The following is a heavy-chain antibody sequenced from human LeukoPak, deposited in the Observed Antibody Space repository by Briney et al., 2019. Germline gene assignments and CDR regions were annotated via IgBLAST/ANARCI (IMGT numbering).Heavy chain of an antibody. CDR2: IIPIFGTA. Sequence: VASVKVSCKASGGTFSSYAISWVRQAPGQGLEWMGGIIPIFGTANYAQKFQGRVTITADKSTSTAYMELSSLRSEDTAVYYCARPYLEMATIFGAFDIWGQGTMVTVSS. J-gene: IGHJ3*02. CDR1: GGTFSSYA. V-gene: IGHV1-69*06. CDR3: ARPYLEMATIFGAFDI. D-gene: IGHD5-24*01.